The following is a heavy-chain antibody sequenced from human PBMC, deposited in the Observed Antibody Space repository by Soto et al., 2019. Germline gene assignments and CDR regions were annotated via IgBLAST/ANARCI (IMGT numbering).Heavy chain of an antibody. D-gene: IGHD5-12*01. J-gene: IGHJ5*01. CDR3: ARSPVAIVATGLYWFDS. CDR1: GFTCSSYS. Sequence: EVQLVESGGGLVKPGGSLRLSCAASGFTCSSYSMNWVRQAPGKGLEWVSSISSSSTYIYYADSVKRRFTISRDNAKNSLSLQMNSLRVEATAVYYCARSPVAIVATGLYWFDSWGQGTLVTVSS. V-gene: IGHV3-21*01. CDR2: ISSSSTYI.